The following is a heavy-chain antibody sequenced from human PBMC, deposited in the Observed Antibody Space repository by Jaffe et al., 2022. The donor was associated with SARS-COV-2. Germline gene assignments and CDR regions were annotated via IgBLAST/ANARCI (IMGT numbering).Heavy chain of an antibody. CDR3: TTDRIVSDYVWGSYRYTRSDYYYGMDV. D-gene: IGHD3-16*02. CDR2: IKSKTDGGTT. V-gene: IGHV3-15*01. J-gene: IGHJ6*02. Sequence: EVQLVESGGGLVKPGGSLRLSCAASGFTFSNAWMSWVRQAPGKGLEWVGRIKSKTDGGTTDYAAPVKGRFTISRDDSKNTLYLQMNSLKTEDTAVYYCTTDRIVSDYVWGSYRYTRSDYYYGMDVWGQGTTVTVSS. CDR1: GFTFSNAW.